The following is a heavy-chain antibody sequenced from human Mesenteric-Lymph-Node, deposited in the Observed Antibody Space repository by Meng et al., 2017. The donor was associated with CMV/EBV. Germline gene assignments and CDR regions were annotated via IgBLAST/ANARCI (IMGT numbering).Heavy chain of an antibody. CDR3: ARGGGDDELDY. CDR1: GYTFTSYG. V-gene: IGHV1-18*01. CDR2: ISAYSGDR. J-gene: IGHJ4*02. D-gene: IGHD3-10*01. Sequence: ASVKVSCKASGYTFTSYGISWVRQAPGQGLEWMGLISAYSGDRKYAQKFQGRVTLTPDTSTRTAYMEVRSLRSDDTAIYFCARGGGDDELDYWGQGTLVTVSS.